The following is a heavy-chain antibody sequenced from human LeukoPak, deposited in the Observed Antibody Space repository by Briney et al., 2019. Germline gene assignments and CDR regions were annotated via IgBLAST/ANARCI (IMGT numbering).Heavy chain of an antibody. CDR2: ISAYNGNT. V-gene: IGHV1-18*01. J-gene: IGHJ4*02. CDR1: GYTFTSYG. CDR3: ARDRMEDILTGTYDY. D-gene: IGHD3-9*01. Sequence: ASVKVSCKASGYTFTSYGISWVRQAPGQGLEWMGWISAYNGNTNYAQKFQGRVTMTRDTSISTAYMELSRLRSDDTAVYYCARDRMEDILTGTYDYWGQGTLVTVSS.